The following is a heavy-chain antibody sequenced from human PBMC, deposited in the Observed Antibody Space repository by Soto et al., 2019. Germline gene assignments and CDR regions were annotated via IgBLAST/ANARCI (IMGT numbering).Heavy chain of an antibody. J-gene: IGHJ5*02. D-gene: IGHD3-16*01. Sequence: GGSLRLSCAASGLTFSTYAMTWVRQAPGKGLEWVSTINNSGGSTWYADSVKGRFTISRDNSKNTLYLQMNSLRVEDTAVYYCAKPPAKSVLGGVSWGQGTLVTAPQ. CDR3: AKPPAKSVLGGVS. V-gene: IGHV3-23*01. CDR2: INNSGGST. CDR1: GLTFSTYA.